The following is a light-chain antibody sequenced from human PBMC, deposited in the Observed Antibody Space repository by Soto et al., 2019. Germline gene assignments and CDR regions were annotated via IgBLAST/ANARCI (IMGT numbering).Light chain of an antibody. J-gene: IGKJ1*01. V-gene: IGKV3-15*01. CDR3: QQYNNWPPAT. CDR1: QSVSSN. CDR2: GAS. Sequence: EIVMTQSPATLSVSPGERATLSCRASQSVSSNLAWYQQKPGQAPRLLIYGASTRATGIPARFSGSGSGTXFXXXTXXXXSEDFAVYYCQQYNNWPPATFGQGTKVEIK.